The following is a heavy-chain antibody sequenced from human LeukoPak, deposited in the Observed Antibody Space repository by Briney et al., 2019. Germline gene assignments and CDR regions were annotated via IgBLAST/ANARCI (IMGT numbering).Heavy chain of an antibody. CDR3: AKDIQLST. CDR1: GFTFRDAA. D-gene: IGHD5-24*01. J-gene: IGHJ3*01. V-gene: IGHV3-23*01. CDR2: IIASGNNA. Sequence: GGSLRLSCAVSGFTFRDAAMTWVRQAPGKVLEWVSLIIASGNNAYYADSVKGRFTISRENSKNTLSLQMNSLRVEDTAIYYCAKDIQLSTWGLGTMVTVSS.